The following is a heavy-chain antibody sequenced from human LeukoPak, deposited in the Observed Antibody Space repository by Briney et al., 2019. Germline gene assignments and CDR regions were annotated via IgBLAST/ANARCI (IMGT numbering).Heavy chain of an antibody. CDR1: GFTVSSNY. D-gene: IGHD6-19*01. CDR2: IYSGGST. Sequence: TGGSLRLSCAASGFTVSSNYMSWVRQAPGKGLEWVSVIYSGGSTYYADSVKGRFTISRDNSKNTLYLQMNSLRAEDTAVYYCARYSRGAYNWFDPWGQGTLVTVSS. J-gene: IGHJ5*02. V-gene: IGHV3-53*01. CDR3: ARYSRGAYNWFDP.